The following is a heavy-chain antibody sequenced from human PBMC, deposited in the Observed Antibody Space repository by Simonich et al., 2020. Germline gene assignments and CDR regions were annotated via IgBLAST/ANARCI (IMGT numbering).Heavy chain of an antibody. CDR1: GFTFSDYY. V-gene: IGHV3-11*06. CDR3: ARGSTENWYFDL. D-gene: IGHD2-2*01. J-gene: IGHJ2*01. Sequence: QVQLVESGGGLVKPGGSLRLSCAASGFTFSDYYMSWIRQAQGKGLEWVSDISSSSSYIDYADSVKGRFTISRDNAKNSLYLKMNSLRAEDTAVYYCARGSTENWYFDLWGRGTLVTVSS. CDR2: ISSSSSYI.